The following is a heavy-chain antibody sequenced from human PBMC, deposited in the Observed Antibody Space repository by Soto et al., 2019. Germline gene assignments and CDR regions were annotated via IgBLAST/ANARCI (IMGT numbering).Heavy chain of an antibody. J-gene: IGHJ6*02. CDR3: ASLYSSSPPYYYYGMDV. D-gene: IGHD6-6*01. V-gene: IGHV4-30-4*01. Sequence: QVQLQESGPGLVKPSQTLSLTCTVSGGSISSGDYYWSWIRQPPGKGLEWIGYIYYSGSTYYNPSLKSRVTILVDTSKNQFSLKLSSVTAADTAVYYCASLYSSSPPYYYYGMDVWGQGTTVTVSS. CDR1: GGSISSGDYY. CDR2: IYYSGST.